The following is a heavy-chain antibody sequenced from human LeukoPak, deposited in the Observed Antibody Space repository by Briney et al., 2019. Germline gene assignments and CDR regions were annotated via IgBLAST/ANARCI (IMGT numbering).Heavy chain of an antibody. J-gene: IGHJ4*02. CDR2: IYTSGST. Sequence: SQTLSLTCTVSGGSISSGSYYWSWIRQPAGKGLEWIGRIYTSGSTNYNPSPKSRVTISVDTSKNQFSLKLSSVTAADTAVYYCARQYSSGWYGVDYWGQGTLVTVSS. V-gene: IGHV4-61*02. CDR3: ARQYSSGWYGVDY. CDR1: GGSISSGSYY. D-gene: IGHD6-19*01.